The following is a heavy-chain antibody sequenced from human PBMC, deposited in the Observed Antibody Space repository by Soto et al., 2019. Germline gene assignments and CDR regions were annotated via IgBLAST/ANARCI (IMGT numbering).Heavy chain of an antibody. CDR3: TTYHGDYNFDH. Sequence: QVQLVQSGAEVKKPGASVKVSCKVSGYTINEVAMHWGRQAPGKGLEWLGGCDPDEAETIYAQHFQGRVTMTEDTSTDTVYMELSSLRSEDTALYFCTTYHGDYNFDHWGQGTLVTVSS. CDR1: GYTINEVA. D-gene: IGHD4-17*01. J-gene: IGHJ5*02. CDR2: CDPDEAET. V-gene: IGHV1-24*01.